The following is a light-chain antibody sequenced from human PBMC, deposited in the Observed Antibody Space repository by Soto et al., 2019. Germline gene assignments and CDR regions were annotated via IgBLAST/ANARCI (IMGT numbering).Light chain of an antibody. V-gene: IGKV3-15*01. J-gene: IGKJ3*01. Sequence: EIVMTQSPATLSVSPGERATLSCRASQSVSSNLAWYQQKPGQAPRLLIFGVSTRATGIPARFSGSGSGTEFTLTISSLQSEDFVVYYCQQYNNWPPIFTFGPGTKVDIK. CDR1: QSVSSN. CDR2: GVS. CDR3: QQYNNWPPIFT.